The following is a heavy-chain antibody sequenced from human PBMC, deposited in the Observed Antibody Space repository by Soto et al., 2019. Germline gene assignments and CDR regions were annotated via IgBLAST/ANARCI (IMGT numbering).Heavy chain of an antibody. CDR2: ISGSGGST. CDR1: GFTFSSYA. Sequence: GGSLRLSCAASGFTFSSYAMSWVRQAPGKGLEWVSGISGSGGSTYYADSVKGRFTISRDNSKHTLYLQMNSLRADDTAVYYCAKVMVKNWFDPWGQGTLVTVPQ. CDR3: AKVMVKNWFDP. V-gene: IGHV3-23*01. J-gene: IGHJ5*02. D-gene: IGHD5-18*01.